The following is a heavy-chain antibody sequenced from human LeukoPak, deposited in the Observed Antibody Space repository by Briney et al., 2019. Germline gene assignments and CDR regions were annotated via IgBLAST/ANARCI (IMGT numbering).Heavy chain of an antibody. D-gene: IGHD6-19*01. CDR1: GGSISSYY. CDR3: ARDIAVAGPTGSYYYYGMDV. V-gene: IGHV4-59*12. J-gene: IGHJ6*02. CDR2: IYYSGST. Sequence: SETLSLTCTVSGGSISSYYWSWIRQPPGKGLEWIGSIYYSGSTNYNPSLKSRVTMSVDTSKNQFSLKLSSVTAADTAVYYCARDIAVAGPTGSYYYYGMDVWGQGTTVTVSS.